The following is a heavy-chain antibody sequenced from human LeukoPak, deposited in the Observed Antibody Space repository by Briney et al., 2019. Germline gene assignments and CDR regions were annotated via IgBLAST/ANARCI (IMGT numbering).Heavy chain of an antibody. J-gene: IGHJ4*02. D-gene: IGHD3-3*01. V-gene: IGHV1-8*01. CDR1: GYTFTSYD. CDR2: MNPNSGNT. CDR3: ARATIFGVVIIVGFDY. Sequence: ASVKVSCKASGYTFTSYDINWVRQATGQGLEWMGWMNPNSGNTGYAQKFQGRVTMTRNTTISTAYMELSSLRSEDTAVYYCARATIFGVVIIVGFDYWGQGTVVTVSS.